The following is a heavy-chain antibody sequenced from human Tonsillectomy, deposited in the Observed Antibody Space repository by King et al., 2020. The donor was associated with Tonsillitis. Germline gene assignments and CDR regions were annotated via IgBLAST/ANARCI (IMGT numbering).Heavy chain of an antibody. D-gene: IGHD3-22*01. CDR2: IKGDGSVK. CDR3: VRDRNYHDRRVYYDVLDV. CDR1: EFTFSEYW. J-gene: IGHJ3*01. Sequence: VQLVESGGGLVQPGGSLRLSCVASEFTFSEYWMTWIRQAPGEGLEWVANIKGDGSVKYYVDSVEGRFTISRDNADSSLFLRMNNLRAEDTAMYYCVRDRNYHDRRVYYDVLDVWGPGTMVTVSS. V-gene: IGHV3-7*01.